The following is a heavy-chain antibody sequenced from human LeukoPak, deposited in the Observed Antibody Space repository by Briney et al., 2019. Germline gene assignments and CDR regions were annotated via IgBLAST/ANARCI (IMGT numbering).Heavy chain of an antibody. Sequence: SETLSLTCTVSGGSISSYYWSWIRQPPGKGLEWIGYIYYSGSTNYNPSLKSRVTISVDTSKNQFYLKLSSVTAADTAVYYCARDLGGSGWTFDSWGQGTLVTVSS. J-gene: IGHJ4*02. D-gene: IGHD6-19*01. CDR3: ARDLGGSGWTFDS. CDR1: GGSISSYY. V-gene: IGHV4-59*01. CDR2: IYYSGST.